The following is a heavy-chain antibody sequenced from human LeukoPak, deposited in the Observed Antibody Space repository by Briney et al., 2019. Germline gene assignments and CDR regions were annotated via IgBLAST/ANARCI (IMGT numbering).Heavy chain of an antibody. CDR1: GFTFSNYW. Sequence: PGGSLRLSCAASGFTFSNYWLHWVRQAPGKGLEWVARINTDGSSSNYADSVKGRFTISRDNAKNTLYLQMTSLSAEDTAVYYALAGYYYYYMDVWGKGTTVTVSS. CDR2: INTDGSSS. D-gene: IGHD6-13*01. J-gene: IGHJ6*03. CDR3: LAGYYYYYMDV. V-gene: IGHV3-74*01.